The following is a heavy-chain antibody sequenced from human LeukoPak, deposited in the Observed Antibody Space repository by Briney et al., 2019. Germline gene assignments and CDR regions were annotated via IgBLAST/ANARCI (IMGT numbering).Heavy chain of an antibody. Sequence: QPGGSLRLSCAASTFTFRNYWMSWVRQAPGKGLEWVANIKQDGSEKYYVDSVKGRFTISRDNAKTSLYLQMNSLRAEDTAVYYCARDVLAAGATGTFDIWGQGTMVTVSS. CDR1: TFTFRNYW. CDR3: ARDVLAAGATGTFDI. J-gene: IGHJ3*02. V-gene: IGHV3-7*03. D-gene: IGHD1-14*01. CDR2: IKQDGSEK.